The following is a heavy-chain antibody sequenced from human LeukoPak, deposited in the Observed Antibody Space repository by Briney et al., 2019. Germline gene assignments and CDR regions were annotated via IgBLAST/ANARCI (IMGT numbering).Heavy chain of an antibody. CDR2: IYYSGST. V-gene: IGHV4-39*01. D-gene: IGHD1-26*01. CDR3: ARLGASWELLTGPYFDY. CDR1: GGSISSYY. J-gene: IGHJ4*02. Sequence: PSETLSLTCTVSGGSISSYYWGWIRQPPGKGLEWIGSIYYSGSTYYNPSLKSRVTISVDTSKNQFSLKLSSVTAADTAVYYCARLGASWELLTGPYFDYWGQGTLVTVSS.